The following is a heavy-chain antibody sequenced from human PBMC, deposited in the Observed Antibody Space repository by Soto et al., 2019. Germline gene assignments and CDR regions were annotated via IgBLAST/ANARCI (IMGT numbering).Heavy chain of an antibody. V-gene: IGHV1-18*01. Sequence: ASVKVSCKASGYTFNFYGITWVRQAPGQGLEWMGWISGFNGNTNYAADLQGRVTMTTDTSTSTAYMELRGLRSDDTAVYFCAKTLRSKLTPFDYWGLGTLVTVSS. CDR2: ISGFNGNT. J-gene: IGHJ4*02. CDR1: GYTFNFYG. D-gene: IGHD3-9*01. CDR3: AKTLRSKLTPFDY.